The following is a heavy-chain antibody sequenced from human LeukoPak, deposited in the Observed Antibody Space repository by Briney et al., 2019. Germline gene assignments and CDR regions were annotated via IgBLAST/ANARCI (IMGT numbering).Heavy chain of an antibody. CDR1: GGSFSGYY. Sequence: SETLSLTCAVYGGSFSGYYWSWIRQPPGKGLEWIGEINHSGSTNYNPSLKSRVTISVDTSKNQFSLKLSSVTAADTAVYYCAREKRGIAAAGKEGDYWGRGTLVTVSS. V-gene: IGHV4-34*01. D-gene: IGHD6-13*01. CDR3: AREKRGIAAAGKEGDY. CDR2: INHSGST. J-gene: IGHJ4*02.